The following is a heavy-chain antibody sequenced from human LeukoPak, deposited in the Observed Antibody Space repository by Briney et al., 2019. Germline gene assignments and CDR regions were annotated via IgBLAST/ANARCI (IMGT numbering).Heavy chain of an antibody. Sequence: PSETLSLTCTVSGGSIGSYYWNWMRQPPGKGLEWIGYLYYSGSTNYNPSLKSRVTISVDTSKNQFPLKLSSVTAADTAVYYCARLAPGSGYFDYWGQGTLVTVSS. J-gene: IGHJ4*02. V-gene: IGHV4-59*08. CDR2: LYYSGST. CDR1: GGSIGSYY. CDR3: ARLAPGSGYFDY. D-gene: IGHD6-19*01.